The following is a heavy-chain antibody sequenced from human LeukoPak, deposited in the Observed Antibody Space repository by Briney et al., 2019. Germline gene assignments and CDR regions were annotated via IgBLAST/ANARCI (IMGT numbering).Heavy chain of an antibody. Sequence: PSETLSLTCTVSGGSTSSSNYYWAWIRQPPGKGLEWIGSIYYSGSTYYSPSLKSRVTISVDTSKNQFSLKLSSVTAADTAVYYCASNRQLVYFDYWGQGTLVTVSS. CDR1: GGSTSSSNYY. J-gene: IGHJ4*02. CDR3: ASNRQLVYFDY. V-gene: IGHV4-39*01. CDR2: IYYSGST. D-gene: IGHD1-1*01.